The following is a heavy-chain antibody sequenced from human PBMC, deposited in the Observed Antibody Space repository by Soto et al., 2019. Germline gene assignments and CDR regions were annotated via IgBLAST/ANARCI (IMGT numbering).Heavy chain of an antibody. J-gene: IGHJ5*02. CDR3: AKYDRLTGNCFDP. CDR1: GGSISTDNYF. Sequence: QLQESGPRLVKPSETLSLTCTVSGGSISTDNYFWGWIRQPPGKGLEWIGTIYYKGTTYYNPSLKSRVTISVDMSKNQFSLKLNSGTAADTAIYYCAKYDRLTGNCFDPWGQVTLVTVSS. D-gene: IGHD3-9*01. V-gene: IGHV4-39*01. CDR2: IYYKGTT.